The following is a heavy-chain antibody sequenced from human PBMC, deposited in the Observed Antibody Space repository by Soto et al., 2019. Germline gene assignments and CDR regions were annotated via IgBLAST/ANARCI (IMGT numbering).Heavy chain of an antibody. CDR2: ISSSSSTI. J-gene: IGHJ3*02. Sequence: PGGSLRLSCAASGFAFSSYSMNWVRQAPGKGLEWVSYISSSSSTIYYADSVKGRFTISRDNAKNSLYLQMNSLRDEDTAVYYCARAQGTNSPDYYDSSGYYYVEGPTYAFDIWGQGTMVTVSS. V-gene: IGHV3-48*02. CDR3: ARAQGTNSPDYYDSSGYYYVEGPTYAFDI. D-gene: IGHD3-22*01. CDR1: GFAFSSYS.